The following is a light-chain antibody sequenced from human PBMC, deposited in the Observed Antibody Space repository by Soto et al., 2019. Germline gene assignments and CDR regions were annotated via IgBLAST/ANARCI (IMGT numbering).Light chain of an antibody. V-gene: IGLV1-36*01. CDR3: AVWDDSLNAYV. CDR2: YDN. J-gene: IGLJ1*01. Sequence: QSVLTQPPSVSEAPSQRVTISCSGSSSNIGNNAVNWYQQLPGKSPKLLIYYDNLLPSGVSDRFSGSKSGTSASLAISGLQSEDEADDYCAVWDDSLNAYVFGIGTKVTVL. CDR1: SSNIGNNA.